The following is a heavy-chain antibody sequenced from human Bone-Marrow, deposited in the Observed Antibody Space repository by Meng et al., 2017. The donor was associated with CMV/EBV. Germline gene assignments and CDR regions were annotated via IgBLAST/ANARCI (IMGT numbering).Heavy chain of an antibody. J-gene: IGHJ6*02. D-gene: IGHD2-2*01. V-gene: IGHV4-38-2*01. CDR2: INDSGDT. CDR3: VRHIIVVPARGYGVDV. CDR1: GHSISSNYF. Sequence: SETLSLTCHVSGHSISSNYFWGWVRQSPGTGLEWVGINDSGDTFYNPSLKSRVAISVDTSGNQFSLTLRSVTAADTAVYYCVRHIIVVPARGYGVDVWGQGTTVTFS.